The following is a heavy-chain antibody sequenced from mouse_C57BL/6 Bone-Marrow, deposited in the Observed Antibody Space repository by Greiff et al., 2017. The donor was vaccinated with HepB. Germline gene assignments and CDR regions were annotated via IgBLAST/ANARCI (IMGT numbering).Heavy chain of an antibody. CDR2: ISNGGGST. Sequence: EVQRVDSGGGLVQPGGSLKLSCAASGFTFSDYYMYWVRQTPEKRLEWVAYISNGGGSTYYPDTVKGRFTISRDNAKNTLYLQMSRLKSEDTAMYYCARHENGGFAYWGQGTLVTVSA. J-gene: IGHJ3*01. CDR1: GFTFSDYY. V-gene: IGHV5-12*01. CDR3: ARHENGGFAY.